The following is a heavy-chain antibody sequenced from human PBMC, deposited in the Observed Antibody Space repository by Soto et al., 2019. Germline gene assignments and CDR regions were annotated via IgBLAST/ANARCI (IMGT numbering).Heavy chain of an antibody. Sequence: EVQLVESGGGLVQPGGSLRLSCAASGFTFSSYSMNWVRQAPGKGLEWVSYISSSSSTIYYADSVKGRFTISRDNAKNSLYLQMNSLRDEDTAVYYCARDVFGTIVGVVIERYGMDVWGQGTTVTVSS. V-gene: IGHV3-48*02. CDR3: ARDVFGTIVGVVIERYGMDV. J-gene: IGHJ6*02. D-gene: IGHD3-3*01. CDR2: ISSSSSTI. CDR1: GFTFSSYS.